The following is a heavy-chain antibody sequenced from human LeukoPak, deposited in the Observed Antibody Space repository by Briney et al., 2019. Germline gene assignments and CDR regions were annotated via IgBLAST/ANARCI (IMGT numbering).Heavy chain of an antibody. V-gene: IGHV4-39*01. CDR1: GDSISTSSYY. CDR2: IYYSGST. CDR3: ARSYYYDYRQIDY. J-gene: IGHJ4*02. D-gene: IGHD3-22*01. Sequence: SETLSLTCTVSGDSISTSSYYWGWISQPPGKGLEWLGSIYYSGSTYYHPSLKSRVTISVDTSKNQFSLNLYSVTAADTAVFYCARSYYYDYRQIDYWGQGTLVTVSS.